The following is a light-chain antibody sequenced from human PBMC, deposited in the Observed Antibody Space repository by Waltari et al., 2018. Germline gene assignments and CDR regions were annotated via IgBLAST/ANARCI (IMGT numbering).Light chain of an antibody. CDR3: QQRRNWPPLT. Sequence: ETVLTQSPATLALSPGERATLSCRAIEDVSICLAWYQQKPGQAPRLSIYDASNRATGIPARFSGGGSGTDVTLSISSLEPEDFALYYCQQRRNWPPLTLGGGTKVE. CDR2: DAS. V-gene: IGKV3-11*01. CDR1: EDVSIC. J-gene: IGKJ4*01.